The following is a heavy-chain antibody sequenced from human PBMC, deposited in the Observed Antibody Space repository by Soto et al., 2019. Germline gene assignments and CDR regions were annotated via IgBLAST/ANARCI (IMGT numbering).Heavy chain of an antibody. Sequence: VQLVESGGGVVQPGRSLRLSCAASGFTFSSYGMHWVRQAPGKGLEWVSSISSSSSYIYYADSVKGRFTISRDNAKNSLYLQMNSLRAEDTAVYYCARDGTAAAGTTDYWGQGTLVTVSS. V-gene: IGHV3-21*01. J-gene: IGHJ4*02. D-gene: IGHD6-13*01. CDR2: ISSSSSYI. CDR3: ARDGTAAAGTTDY. CDR1: GFTFSSYG.